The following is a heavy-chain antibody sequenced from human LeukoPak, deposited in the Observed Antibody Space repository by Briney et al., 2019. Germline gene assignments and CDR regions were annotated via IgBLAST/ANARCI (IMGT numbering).Heavy chain of an antibody. D-gene: IGHD4-17*01. J-gene: IGHJ4*02. Sequence: PGGSLRLSCAASGFTFSSNWMHWVRQAPGKGLVWVSRSNEDGSTTNYADSVKGRFTISRDNAKNTLYLQMNSLTAEDTAVYYCANEIRPNDYWGQGTLVTVSS. CDR1: GFTFSSNW. CDR2: SNEDGSTT. V-gene: IGHV3-74*01. CDR3: ANEIRPNDY.